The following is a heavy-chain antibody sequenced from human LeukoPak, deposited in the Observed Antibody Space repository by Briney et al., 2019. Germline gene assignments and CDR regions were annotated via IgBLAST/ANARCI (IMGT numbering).Heavy chain of an antibody. V-gene: IGHV1-3*03. CDR1: GYSFSNYA. CDR2: INAANGHT. CDR3: ARGPRLDGVPTAGTLGYYYYMDV. D-gene: IGHD1/OR15-1a*01. Sequence: ASVKVSCKASGYSFSNYAMHWVRQAPGQRLEWMGWINAANGHTKYSQDFQGRVTITRDTSANTIYMQLNSLRSEDMRIYYCARGPRLDGVPTAGTLGYYYYMDVWGKGTTVTVSS. J-gene: IGHJ6*03.